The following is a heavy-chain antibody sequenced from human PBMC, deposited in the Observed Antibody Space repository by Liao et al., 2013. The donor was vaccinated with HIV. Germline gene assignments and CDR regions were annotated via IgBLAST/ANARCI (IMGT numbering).Heavy chain of an antibody. CDR1: GGSISSYY. J-gene: IGHJ4*02. Sequence: QVQLQESGPGLVKPSETLSLTCTVSGGSISSYYWNWIRQPPGKGLEWIGYIYYSGSTNHNPSLKSRVTISVDTSKNQFSLKLSSVTAADTAVYYCARSEGDWGGGPFDHWGQGTMVIVS. CDR3: ARSEGDWGGGPFDH. CDR2: IYYSGST. D-gene: IGHD3/OR15-3a*01. V-gene: IGHV4-59*01.